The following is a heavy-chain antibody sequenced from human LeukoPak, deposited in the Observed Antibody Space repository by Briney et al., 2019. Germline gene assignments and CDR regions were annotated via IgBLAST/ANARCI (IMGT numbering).Heavy chain of an antibody. Sequence: SETLSLTCAVYGGSFSGYYWSWIRQPPGKGLEWIGKINHSGSTNYNPSLKSRVTISVDTSKNQFSLKLSSVTAADTAVYYCARGGADTQKRITMVRALDIWGQRTMVTVSS. D-gene: IGHD3-10*01. J-gene: IGHJ3*02. V-gene: IGHV4-34*01. CDR1: GGSFSGYY. CDR3: ARGGADTQKRITMVRALDI. CDR2: INHSGST.